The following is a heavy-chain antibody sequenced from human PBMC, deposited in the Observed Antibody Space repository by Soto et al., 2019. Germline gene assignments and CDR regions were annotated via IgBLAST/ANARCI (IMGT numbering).Heavy chain of an antibody. D-gene: IGHD6-6*01. V-gene: IGHV4-59*01. CDR1: GGSISSYY. CDR3: ARLYSSSSGKDFDY. J-gene: IGHJ4*02. CDR2: IYNSGST. Sequence: SETLSLTCTVSGGSISSYYWSWIRQPPGKGLEWIGYIYNSGSTSYNPSLKSRVTISVDMSKNQFSLKLSSVTAADTAVYYCARLYSSSSGKDFDYWGQGTLVTVSS.